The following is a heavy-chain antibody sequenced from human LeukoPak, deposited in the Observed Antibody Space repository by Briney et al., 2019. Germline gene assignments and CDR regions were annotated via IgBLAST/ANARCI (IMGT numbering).Heavy chain of an antibody. J-gene: IGHJ6*02. CDR1: EFTFSRYW. Sequence: GGSLRLSCAASEFTFSRYWMTWVRQAPGKGLEWVANIKEDGSEKYYVDSVKGRFTISRDNAKNSLYLQMNSLRAEDTAVYYCARDRLEYCSSTSCLYYYYYGMDVWGQGTTVTVSS. CDR3: ARDRLEYCSSTSCLYYYYYGMDV. CDR2: IKEDGSEK. D-gene: IGHD2-2*01. V-gene: IGHV3-7*01.